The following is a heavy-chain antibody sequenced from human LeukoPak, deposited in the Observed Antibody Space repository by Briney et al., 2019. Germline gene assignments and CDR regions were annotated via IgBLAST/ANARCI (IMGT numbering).Heavy chain of an antibody. CDR1: GFTVSTYS. D-gene: IGHD4/OR15-4a*01. V-gene: IGHV3-21*04. CDR2: ISSSSTYI. CDR3: ARRAGAYSHPYDY. J-gene: IGHJ4*02. Sequence: PGGSLRLSCVASGFTVSTYSMNWVRQAPGKGLEWVSSISSSSTYIYYADSVKGRFTVSRDNSKNTLYLQMNSLRAEDTAVYYCARRAGAYSHPYDYWGQGTPVSVSS.